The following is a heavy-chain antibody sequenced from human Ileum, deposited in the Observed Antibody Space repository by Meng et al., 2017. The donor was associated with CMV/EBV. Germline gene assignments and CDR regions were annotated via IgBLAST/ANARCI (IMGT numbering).Heavy chain of an antibody. CDR3: ARSSDFWRGYEMDV. CDR1: GGSFSSYY. Sequence: GSLRLSCTVSGGSFSSYYWTWIRQPPGKGLEWIGCMSSSGSTNYNPSLKSRVTILVDTSKNHFSLKVSSVTAEDTAVYFCARSSDFWRGYEMDVWGQGTTVTVSS. CDR2: MSSSGST. V-gene: IGHV4-59*01. D-gene: IGHD3-3*01. J-gene: IGHJ6*02.